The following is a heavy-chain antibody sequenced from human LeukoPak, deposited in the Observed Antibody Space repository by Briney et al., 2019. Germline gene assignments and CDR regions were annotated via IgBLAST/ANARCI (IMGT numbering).Heavy chain of an antibody. Sequence: GGSLRLSCAASGFTFSRYWMHWVRQAPGEGLVWVSHINTDGSNTTYADSVKGRFTISRDNAKNTLYLQMNSLRAEDTAVYYCLITDLLWGQGALVTVSS. D-gene: IGHD1-26*01. CDR3: LITDLL. J-gene: IGHJ4*02. V-gene: IGHV3-74*01. CDR1: GFTFSRYW. CDR2: INTDGSNT.